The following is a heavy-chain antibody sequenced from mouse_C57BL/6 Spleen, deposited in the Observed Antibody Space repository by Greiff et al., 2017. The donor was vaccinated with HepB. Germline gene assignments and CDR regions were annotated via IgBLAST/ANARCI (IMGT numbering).Heavy chain of an antibody. Sequence: EVQLQQSGPELVKPGASVKISCKASGYTFTDYYMNWVKQSHGKSLEWIGDINPNNGGTSYNQKFKGKATLTVDKSSSTAYMELRSLTSEDSAVYYCARARDTAQLRDGFAYWGQGTLVTVSA. V-gene: IGHV1-26*01. J-gene: IGHJ3*01. CDR3: ARARDTAQLRDGFAY. D-gene: IGHD3-2*02. CDR1: GYTFTDYY. CDR2: INPNNGGT.